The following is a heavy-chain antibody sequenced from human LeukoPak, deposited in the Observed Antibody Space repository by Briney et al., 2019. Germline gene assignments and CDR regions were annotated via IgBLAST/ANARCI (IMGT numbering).Heavy chain of an antibody. Sequence: ASVKVSCKASGYTFTSYGISWVRQAPGQGLEWMGWISAYNGNTNYAQELQGRVTMTTDTSTSTAYTELRSLRSDDTAVYYCARAYEQQLVRFPPGYWGQGTLVTVSS. CDR1: GYTFTSYG. CDR2: ISAYNGNT. D-gene: IGHD6-13*01. CDR3: ARAYEQQLVRFPPGY. V-gene: IGHV1-18*01. J-gene: IGHJ4*02.